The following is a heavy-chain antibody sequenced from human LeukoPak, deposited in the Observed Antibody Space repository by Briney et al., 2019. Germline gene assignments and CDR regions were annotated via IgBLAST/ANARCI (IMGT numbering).Heavy chain of an antibody. V-gene: IGHV3-7*03. J-gene: IGHJ4*02. CDR2: IRQDGDTK. D-gene: IGHD6-13*01. Sequence: GGSLRLSCAASGFPFNAYWMTWVRQAPGKGLEWVANIRQDGDTKYYVDSVKGRFTISRDNAMNSLYLQMNSLRAEATAIYYCARSLPYGTTWYGRSDFWGQGTLVTVSS. CDR3: ARSLPYGTTWYGRSDF. CDR1: GFPFNAYW.